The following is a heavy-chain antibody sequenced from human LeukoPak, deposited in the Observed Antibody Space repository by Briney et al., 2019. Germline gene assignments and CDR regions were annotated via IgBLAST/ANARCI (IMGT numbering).Heavy chain of an antibody. D-gene: IGHD2-15*01. CDR1: GGTFSSYA. J-gene: IGHJ4*02. Sequence: VASVKVSCKASGGTFSSYAISWVRQAPGQGLEWMGGIIPNFGTANYAQKFQGRVTITADESTSTAYMELSSLRSEDTAVYYCAREACSGGSCYYIFDYWGQGTLVTVSS. V-gene: IGHV1-69*13. CDR3: AREACSGGSCYYIFDY. CDR2: IIPNFGTA.